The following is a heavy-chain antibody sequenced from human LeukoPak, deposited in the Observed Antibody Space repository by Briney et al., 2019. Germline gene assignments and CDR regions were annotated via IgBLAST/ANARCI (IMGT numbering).Heavy chain of an antibody. Sequence: KPSETLSLTCAVSGGSISRGGYSWSWIRQPPGKGLEWIGYIYHSGSTYYNPSLKSRVTISVDRSKNQFSLKLSSVTAADTAVYYCARVGDYYDSSGYYSNWFDPWGQGTLVTVSS. J-gene: IGHJ5*02. D-gene: IGHD3-22*01. CDR3: ARVGDYYDSSGYYSNWFDP. V-gene: IGHV4-30-2*01. CDR1: GGSISRGGYS. CDR2: IYHSGST.